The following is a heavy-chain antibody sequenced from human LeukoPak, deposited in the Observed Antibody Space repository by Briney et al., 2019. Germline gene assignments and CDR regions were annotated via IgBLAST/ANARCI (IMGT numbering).Heavy chain of an antibody. CDR2: ISSSSSTI. J-gene: IGHJ4*02. CDR1: GFTFSSYS. Sequence: PGGSLRLSCAASGFTFSSYSMNWVRQALGRGLEWVSYISSSSSTIYYADSVKGRFTISRDNAKNSLYLQMNSLRAEDTAVYYCARTPYSSSWYLFDYWGQGTLVTVSS. V-gene: IGHV3-48*01. D-gene: IGHD6-13*01. CDR3: ARTPYSSSWYLFDY.